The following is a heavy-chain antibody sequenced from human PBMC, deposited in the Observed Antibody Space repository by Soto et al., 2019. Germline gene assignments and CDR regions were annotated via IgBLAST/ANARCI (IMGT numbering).Heavy chain of an antibody. CDR2: ISSSSSTI. Sequence: GGYLRLSCAASGFTFSSYSMNWVSQAPGKGLEWVSYISSSSSTIYYADSVKGRFTISRDNAKNSLYLQMNSRRDEDTAVYYCAIDRYMTTGTWNWFDPWGQGTLVTVAS. CDR3: AIDRYMTTGTWNWFDP. J-gene: IGHJ5*02. D-gene: IGHD4-17*01. V-gene: IGHV3-48*02. CDR1: GFTFSSYS.